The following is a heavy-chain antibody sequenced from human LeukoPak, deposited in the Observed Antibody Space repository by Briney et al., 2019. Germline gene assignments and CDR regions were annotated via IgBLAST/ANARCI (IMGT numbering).Heavy chain of an antibody. CDR3: ATAYNYGRDAFDI. V-gene: IGHV1-46*01. CDR2: INPSGGST. Sequence: ATVKVSCKASGYTFTSYYMHWVRHAPGQGLEWMGIINPSGGSTSYAQKFQGRVTMTRDTSTSTVYMELSSLRSEDTAVYYCATAYNYGRDAFDIWGQGTMVTVSS. CDR1: GYTFTSYY. J-gene: IGHJ3*02. D-gene: IGHD5-18*01.